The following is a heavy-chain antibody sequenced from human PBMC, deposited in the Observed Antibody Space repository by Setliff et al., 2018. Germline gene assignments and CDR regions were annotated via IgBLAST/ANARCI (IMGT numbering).Heavy chain of an antibody. CDR3: ARDGGEY. Sequence: GGSLRLSCAASGFTFSRYWMSWVRQAPGKGLEWVANIKQDGSEKYYVDSVKGRFTISRDNTKTSLYLQMNSLRAEDTAVYYCARDGGEYWGQGTLVTVSS. D-gene: IGHD3-16*01. V-gene: IGHV3-7*01. CDR1: GFTFSRYW. CDR2: IKQDGSEK. J-gene: IGHJ4*02.